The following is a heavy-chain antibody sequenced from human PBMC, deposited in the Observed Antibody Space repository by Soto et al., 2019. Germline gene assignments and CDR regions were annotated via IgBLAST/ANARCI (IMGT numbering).Heavy chain of an antibody. CDR2: ISGGGDRT. V-gene: IGHV3-23*01. Sequence: VQLLETGGGLVQPGGSLRLSCVGSGFTFINYAMNWVRQTPGKRLEWVSGISGGGDRTFDADSVKGRFTISRDNSKNMVNLQMNSLRAYDTAVYYCARKVLGSTSRPDWWYFDLWGRGTLVTVSS. CDR3: ARKVLGSTSRPDWWYFDL. CDR1: GFTFINYA. J-gene: IGHJ2*01. D-gene: IGHD2-2*01.